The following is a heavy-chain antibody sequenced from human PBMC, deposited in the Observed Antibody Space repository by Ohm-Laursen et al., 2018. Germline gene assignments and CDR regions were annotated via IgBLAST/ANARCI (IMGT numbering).Heavy chain of an antibody. V-gene: IGHV3-9*01. CDR1: GFIFDEYA. CDR3: AKGGVDISFYFAMDV. CDR2: ISWNSGVI. D-gene: IGHD3-3*01. Sequence: SLRLSCTAPGFIFDEYAMYWVRQGPGKGLEWVSGISWNSGVIAYADSVKGRFTISRDNAKNSLYLQMDSLRAEETALYYCAKGGVDISFYFAMDVWGQGTTVTVSS. J-gene: IGHJ6*02.